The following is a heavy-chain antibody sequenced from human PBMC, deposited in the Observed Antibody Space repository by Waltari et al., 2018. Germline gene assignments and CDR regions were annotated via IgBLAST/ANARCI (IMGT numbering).Heavy chain of an antibody. J-gene: IGHJ6*03. CDR1: GYSISSGYY. V-gene: IGHV4-38-2*02. Sequence: QVQLQESGPGLVKPSETLSLTCTVSGYSISSGYYWGWIRQPPGKGLEWIGSIYHSGSTYYNPSLKSRVTISVDTSKNQFSLKLSSVTAADTAVYYCAEVDYYYYYMDVWGKGTTVTVSS. CDR3: AEVDYYYYYMDV. CDR2: IYHSGST. D-gene: IGHD1-26*01.